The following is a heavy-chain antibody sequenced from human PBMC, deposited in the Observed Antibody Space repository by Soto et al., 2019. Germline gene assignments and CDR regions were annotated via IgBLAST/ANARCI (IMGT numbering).Heavy chain of an antibody. Sequence: GGSLRLSCAASGFTFSSYAMHWVRQAPGKGLEWVAVISYDGSNKYYADSVKGRFTISRDNSKNTLYLQMNSLRAEDTAVYCCARDGHRSIGSDWGQGTLVTVSS. CDR1: GFTFSSYA. D-gene: IGHD3-16*02. CDR2: ISYDGSNK. J-gene: IGHJ4*02. V-gene: IGHV3-30-3*01. CDR3: ARDGHRSIGSD.